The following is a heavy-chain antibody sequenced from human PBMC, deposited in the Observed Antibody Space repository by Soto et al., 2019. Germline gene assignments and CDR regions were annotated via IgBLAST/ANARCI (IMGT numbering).Heavy chain of an antibody. J-gene: IGHJ4*02. CDR1: GDTFNFYT. D-gene: IGHD3-10*01. Sequence: QVHLVQSGAELKKPGSSVRVSCKASGDTFNFYTINWVRQAPGLGLEWMGRTNPILSMSNSALKFQGRRSIAADKSTRTAYMGLRTLRSDDTAVYNCATSYGSGSQAFDYWGQGALGTGSS. CDR2: TNPILSMS. CDR3: ATSYGSGSQAFDY. V-gene: IGHV1-69*02.